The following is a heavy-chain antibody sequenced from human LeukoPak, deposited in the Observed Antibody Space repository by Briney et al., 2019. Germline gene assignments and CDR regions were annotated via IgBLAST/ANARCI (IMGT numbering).Heavy chain of an antibody. CDR1: GGSISSGDYY. CDR3: ARDGTDRRSSYWYYFDS. Sequence: SQTLSLTCTVSGGSISSGDYYWSWIRQPPGKGLEWIGYIYYSGSTYYNPSLKSRVTISVDTSKNQFSLQLNSVTPEDTAVYYCARDGTDRRSSYWYYFDSWGQGTPVTVSS. D-gene: IGHD6-19*01. J-gene: IGHJ4*02. CDR2: IYYSGST. V-gene: IGHV4-30-4*01.